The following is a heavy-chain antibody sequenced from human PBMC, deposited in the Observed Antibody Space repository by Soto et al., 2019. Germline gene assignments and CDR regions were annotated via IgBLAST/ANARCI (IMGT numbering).Heavy chain of an antibody. V-gene: IGHV3-33*01. CDR1: GFTFSSYG. CDR3: ARDLDYYFDY. Sequence: GGSLRLSCAASGFTFSSYGMHWVRQAPGKGLEWVAVIWYNGSNKYYADSVEGRFTISRDNSKNTLYLQMNSLRAEDTAVYYCARDLDYYFDYWGQGTLVTVSS. J-gene: IGHJ4*02. CDR2: IWYNGSNK.